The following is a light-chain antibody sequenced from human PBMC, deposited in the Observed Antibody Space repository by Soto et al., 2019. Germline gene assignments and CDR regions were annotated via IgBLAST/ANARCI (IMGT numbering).Light chain of an antibody. J-gene: IGKJ1*01. Sequence: EIVLKQSPXTLSLSRGERVTLSCRSSQSFSSYLAWCQQKPGQAPRLLIYDASNRATGIPARVSVSGSGADFTLTISRLEPEDFAVYYCQQRSNWPTFGQSTKVAIK. CDR1: QSFSSY. CDR3: QQRSNWPT. CDR2: DAS. V-gene: IGKV3-11*01.